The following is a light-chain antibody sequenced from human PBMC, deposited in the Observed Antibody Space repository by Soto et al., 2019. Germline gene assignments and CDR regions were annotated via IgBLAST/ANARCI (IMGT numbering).Light chain of an antibody. Sequence: IQLTQSPSSLSASVGDRVTITCRASQGIASYLAWYQQKPGKAPKLLIYAASTLQSGVPSRFSGSGSGTDFTLTISSLQPEDFAVYFCQQRSNWPPHTFGQGTKLQIK. V-gene: IGKV1-9*01. J-gene: IGKJ2*01. CDR2: AAS. CDR3: QQRSNWPPHT. CDR1: QGIASY.